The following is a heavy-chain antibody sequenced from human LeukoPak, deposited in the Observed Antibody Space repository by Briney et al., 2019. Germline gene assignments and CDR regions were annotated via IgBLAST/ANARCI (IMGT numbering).Heavy chain of an antibody. Sequence: SETLSLTCTVSGGSISSYYWSWIRQPPGKGLEWIGYIYYSGSTNYNPSLKSRVTISVDTSKNQFSLKLSSVTAADTAVYYCAGSPYYYDSSGYYFRFDYWGQVTLVTVSS. CDR2: IYYSGST. V-gene: IGHV4-59*01. CDR3: AGSPYYYDSSGYYFRFDY. D-gene: IGHD3-22*01. J-gene: IGHJ4*02. CDR1: GGSISSYY.